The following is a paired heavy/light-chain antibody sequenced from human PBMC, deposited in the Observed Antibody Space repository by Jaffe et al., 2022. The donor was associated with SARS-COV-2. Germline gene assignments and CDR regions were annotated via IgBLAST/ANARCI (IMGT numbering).Heavy chain of an antibody. CDR1: GFSFTDHY. V-gene: IGHV3-72*01. Sequence: QLVESGGGLVQPGGSLTLSCAVSGFSFTDHYIDWVRQAPGKGPEWVGRSLNKASSFSTEYAESVQGRFTISRDEAKTSLHLQMDSLKTEDTAVYFCARLPSGSSSFVSWGQGTLVTVSS. CDR3: ARLPSGSSSFVS. D-gene: IGHD1-26*01. CDR2: SLNKASSFST. J-gene: IGHJ4*02.
Light chain of an antibody. Sequence: DIQMTQSPSSLSPSIGDRVTITCRASQGITNYLAWFQQKPGKVPKFLIYAASSLQSGVPSRFSGSGSGTDFSLTISNLQPEDSATYYCQQYYRYPLTFGGGTKLEIK. J-gene: IGKJ4*01. V-gene: IGKV1-16*01. CDR1: QGITNY. CDR2: AAS. CDR3: QQYYRYPLT.